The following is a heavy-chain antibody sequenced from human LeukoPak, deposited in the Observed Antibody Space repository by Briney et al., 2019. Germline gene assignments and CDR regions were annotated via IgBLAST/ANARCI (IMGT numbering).Heavy chain of an antibody. D-gene: IGHD3/OR15-3a*01. V-gene: IGHV3-23*01. CDR1: GFTFSSYA. CDR3: AKALDAGGHQTPLFDY. Sequence: GGSLRLSCAASGFTFSSYAMNWVRQVPGKGLEWVSTISGSGGITYSADSVKGRFTVSRDNSKNTLYLQMNSLRVEDTAIYYCAKALDAGGHQTPLFDYWGQGTLVTVSS. J-gene: IGHJ4*02. CDR2: ISGSGGIT.